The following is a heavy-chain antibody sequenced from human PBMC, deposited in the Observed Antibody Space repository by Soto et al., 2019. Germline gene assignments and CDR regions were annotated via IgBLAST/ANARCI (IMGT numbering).Heavy chain of an antibody. CDR3: ASQRGGDYGDFDY. CDR1: GYSFTSYW. D-gene: IGHD4-17*01. V-gene: IGHV5-51*01. J-gene: IGHJ4*02. CDR2: IYPGDSDT. Sequence: GESLKISCKGSGYSFTSYWIGWGRQMPGKSLEWMGIIYPGDSDTRYSPPFQGQVTISADKSISTAYLQWSSLKASDPAMYYCASQRGGDYGDFDYWGQGTLVTVSS.